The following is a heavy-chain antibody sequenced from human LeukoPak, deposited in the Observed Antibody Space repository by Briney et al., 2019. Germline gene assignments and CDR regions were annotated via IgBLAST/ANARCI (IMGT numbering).Heavy chain of an antibody. CDR2: IYSGGST. CDR3: ASSDEAGGDYGFDP. J-gene: IGHJ5*02. Sequence: GGSLRLSCAASGFTVSSNYMSWVRQAPGKGLEWVSVIYSGGSTYYADSVKGRFTISRDNSKNTLYLQMNSLRAEDTAVYYCASSDEAGGDYGFDPWGQGTLVTVSS. V-gene: IGHV3-53*01. D-gene: IGHD4-17*01. CDR1: GFTVSSNY.